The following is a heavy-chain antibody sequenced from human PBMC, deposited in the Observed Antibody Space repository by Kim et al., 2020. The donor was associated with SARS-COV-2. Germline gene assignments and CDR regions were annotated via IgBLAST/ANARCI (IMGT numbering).Heavy chain of an antibody. CDR1: GFTLDDHD. J-gene: IGHJ6*02. CDR2: INWKGDNP. V-gene: IGHV3-20*04. Sequence: GGSLRLSCVASGFTLDDHDMSWVRQAPGKWLEWVSGINWKGDNPDYAESVKGRFTISRDNAKNSLYLQMYSLRAEDTALYFCARDRQLGYYGIDVWGQGT. CDR3: ARDRQLGYYGIDV. D-gene: IGHD1-1*01.